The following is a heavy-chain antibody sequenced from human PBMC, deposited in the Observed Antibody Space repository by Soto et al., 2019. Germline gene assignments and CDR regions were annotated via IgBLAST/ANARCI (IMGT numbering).Heavy chain of an antibody. Sequence: GGSLRLSCAASGFTFSSYWMSWFRQAPGKGLEWVANIKQDGSEKYYVDSVKGRFTISRDNAKNSLYLQMNSLRAEDTAVYYCARDRLAAAGILDYWGQGTLVTVS. CDR2: IKQDGSEK. J-gene: IGHJ4*02. CDR3: ARDRLAAAGILDY. D-gene: IGHD6-13*01. CDR1: GFTFSSYW. V-gene: IGHV3-7*01.